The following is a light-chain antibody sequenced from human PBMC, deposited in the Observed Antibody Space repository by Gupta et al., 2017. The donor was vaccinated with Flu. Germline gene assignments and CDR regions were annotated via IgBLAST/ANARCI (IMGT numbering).Light chain of an antibody. V-gene: IGKV4-1*01. CDR3: QQSSFLPFT. J-gene: IGKJ3*01. CDR2: WAS. Sequence: ATINCKSSQSVFYISNNKNYLAWYPQKPGQPPKLLIYWASTRESVVPDRFTGSGSGTDSTLIISSLQAEDVALYDRQQSSFLPFTFGPGT. CDR1: QSVFYISNNKNY.